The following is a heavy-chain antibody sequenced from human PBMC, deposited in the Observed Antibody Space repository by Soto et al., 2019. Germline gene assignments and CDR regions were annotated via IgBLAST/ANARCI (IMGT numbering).Heavy chain of an antibody. CDR2: INAGNGNT. V-gene: IGHV1-3*01. CDR1: GYTFTTYA. CDR3: ARGPGSSWWDRRPY. Sequence: GASVKVSCKASGYTFTTYAMHWVRQAPGQRLEWMGWINAGNGNTKYSQKFQGRVTITRDTSASTAYMELSSLRSEDTAVYYCARGPGSSWWDRRPYWGQGTLVTVSS. D-gene: IGHD1-26*01. J-gene: IGHJ4*02.